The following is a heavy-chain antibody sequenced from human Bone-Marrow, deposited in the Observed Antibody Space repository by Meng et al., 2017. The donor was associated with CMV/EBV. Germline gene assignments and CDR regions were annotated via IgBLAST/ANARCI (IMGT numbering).Heavy chain of an antibody. J-gene: IGHJ6*02. D-gene: IGHD3-3*01. V-gene: IGHV3-30*04. CDR3: ARTYDFWSGYYLYYYYYGMDV. CDR2: ISYDGSNK. CDR1: GFTFSSYA. Sequence: GGSLRLSCAASGFTFSSYAMHWVRQAPGKGLEWVAVISYDGSNKYYADSVKGRFTISRDNSKNKLYLQMNSLGAEDTAVYYCARTYDFWSGYYLYYYYYGMDVWGQGTTVAVSS.